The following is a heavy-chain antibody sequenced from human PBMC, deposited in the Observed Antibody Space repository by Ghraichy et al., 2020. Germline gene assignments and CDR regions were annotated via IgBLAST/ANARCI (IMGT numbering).Heavy chain of an antibody. CDR3: ARLAAAGTDFDY. V-gene: IGHV1-2*02. CDR1: GYTFTGYY. J-gene: IGHJ4*02. D-gene: IGHD6-13*01. CDR2: INPNSGGT. Sequence: ASVKVSCKASGYTFTGYYMNWVRQAPGQGLEWMGWINPNSGGTNYAQKFQGRVTMTRDTSISTAYMELSRLRSDDTAVYYCARLAAAGTDFDYWGQGTLVTVSS.